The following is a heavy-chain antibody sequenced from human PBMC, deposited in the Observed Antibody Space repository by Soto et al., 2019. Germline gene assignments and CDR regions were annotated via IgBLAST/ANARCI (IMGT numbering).Heavy chain of an antibody. J-gene: IGHJ5*02. V-gene: IGHV4-30-2*05. CDR1: GVSISSGGYS. CDR3: ARSVDP. CDR2: IYHSGST. Sequence: SETLSLTCAVSGVSISSGGYSWSWIRQPPGKGLEWIGYIYHSGSTYYNPSLKSRVTISVDTSKNQFSLKLSSVTAADTAVYYCARSVDPWGQGTLVTAPQ.